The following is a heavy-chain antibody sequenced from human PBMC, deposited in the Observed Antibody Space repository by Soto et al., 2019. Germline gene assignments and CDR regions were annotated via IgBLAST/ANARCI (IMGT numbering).Heavy chain of an antibody. D-gene: IGHD4-17*01. V-gene: IGHV4-4*02. Sequence: SETLCLTCAVSGGSISSSNWWSWVRQPPGKGLEWIGEVYHSGSTNYNPSLKSRVTISVDKSKNQFSLKLSSVTAADTAVYYCARERDYGDLDYWGQGTLVTVSS. CDR3: ARERDYGDLDY. J-gene: IGHJ4*02. CDR1: GGSISSSNW. CDR2: VYHSGST.